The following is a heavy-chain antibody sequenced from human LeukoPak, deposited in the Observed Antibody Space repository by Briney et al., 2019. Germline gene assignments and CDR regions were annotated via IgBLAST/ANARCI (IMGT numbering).Heavy chain of an antibody. Sequence: GRSPRLSCAASGFTFSSYAMHWVRQAPGKGLEWVAVISYDGSNKYYADSVKGRFTISRDNSKNTLYLQMNSLRAEDTAVYYCARGGDYWGQGTLVTVSS. CDR1: GFTFSSYA. CDR2: ISYDGSNK. J-gene: IGHJ4*02. D-gene: IGHD1-26*01. CDR3: ARGGDY. V-gene: IGHV3-30-3*01.